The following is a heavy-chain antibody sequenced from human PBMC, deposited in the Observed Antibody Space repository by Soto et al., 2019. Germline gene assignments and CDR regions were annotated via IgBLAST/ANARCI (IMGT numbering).Heavy chain of an antibody. Sequence: SETLSLTCAVSGGSISSGGYSWSWIRQPPGKGLEWIGEINHSGSTNYNPSLKSRVTISVDTSKNQFSLKLSSVTAADTAVYYCARVYYAILTGNPLYHGMDVWGQGTTVTVSS. CDR2: INHSGST. J-gene: IGHJ6*02. CDR1: GGSISSGGYS. D-gene: IGHD3-9*01. V-gene: IGHV4-34*01. CDR3: ARVYYAILTGNPLYHGMDV.